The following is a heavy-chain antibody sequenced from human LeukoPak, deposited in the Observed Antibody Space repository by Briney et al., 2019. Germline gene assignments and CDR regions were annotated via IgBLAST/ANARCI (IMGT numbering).Heavy chain of an antibody. J-gene: IGHJ6*03. CDR2: INPNSGGT. CDR1: GYTFTGYY. Sequence: ASVKVSCKASGYTFTGYYMHWLRQAPGQGLEWMGWINPNSGGTNYAQKFQGRVTMTRDTSISTAYMELSRLRSDDTAVYYCAREAAQLGYYYYYYMDVWGKGTTVTVSS. D-gene: IGHD1-26*01. V-gene: IGHV1-2*02. CDR3: AREAAQLGYYYYYYMDV.